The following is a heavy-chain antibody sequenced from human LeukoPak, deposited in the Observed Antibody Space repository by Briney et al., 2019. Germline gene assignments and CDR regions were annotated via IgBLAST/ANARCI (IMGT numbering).Heavy chain of an antibody. V-gene: IGHV1-2*02. J-gene: IGHJ4*02. D-gene: IGHD1-26*01. CDR3: ARITYSGSRGEFDY. CDR1: GYTFTGYY. Sequence: ASVEVSCKASGYTFTGYYMHWVRQAPGQGLEWMGWINPNSGGTNYAQKFQGRVTMTRDTSISTAYMELSRLRSDDTAVYYCARITYSGSRGEFDYWGQGTLVTVSS. CDR2: INPNSGGT.